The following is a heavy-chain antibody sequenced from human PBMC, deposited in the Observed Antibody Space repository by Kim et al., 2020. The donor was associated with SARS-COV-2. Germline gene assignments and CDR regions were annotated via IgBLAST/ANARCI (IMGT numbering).Heavy chain of an antibody. J-gene: IGHJ4*02. CDR1: GFTFSSYG. CDR3: AKAGGGGKVVYFEY. Sequence: GGSLRLSCAASGFTFSSYGMHWVRQAPGKGLEWVAVISYDGSNKYYADSVKGRFTISRDNSKNTLYLQMNSLRAEDTAVYYCAKAGGGGKVVYFEYWGQGTLVTVSS. D-gene: IGHD2-15*01. CDR2: ISYDGSNK. V-gene: IGHV3-30*18.